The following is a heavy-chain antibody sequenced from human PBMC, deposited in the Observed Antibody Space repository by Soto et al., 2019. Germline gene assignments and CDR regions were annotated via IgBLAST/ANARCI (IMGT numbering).Heavy chain of an antibody. J-gene: IGHJ4*02. CDR3: AKIPTGSGSSKFDY. CDR2: ISGSGSFT. CDR1: GFTFRTYA. Sequence: GGSLRLSCAASGFTFRTYAMNWVRQAPGKGLEWISAISGSGSFTHYADSVRGRFTVSRDNSQNQLYLQMNNLRGDDTAMYYCAKIPTGSGSSKFDYWGQGIQVTVSS. V-gene: IGHV3-23*01. D-gene: IGHD3-10*01.